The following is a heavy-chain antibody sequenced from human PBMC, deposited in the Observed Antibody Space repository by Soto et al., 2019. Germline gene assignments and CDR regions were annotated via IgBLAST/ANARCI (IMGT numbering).Heavy chain of an antibody. CDR2: ISYDGSNK. CDR1: GFTFSSYA. D-gene: IGHD1-26*01. Sequence: QVQLVESGGGVVQPGRSLRLSCAASGFTFSSYAMHWVRQAPGKGLEWVAVISYDGSNKYYADSVKGRFTISRDNSKNKLYLQMKSLRAEDTAVYYCARDWWELLLPFDYWGQGTLVPVSS. V-gene: IGHV3-30-3*01. J-gene: IGHJ4*02. CDR3: ARDWWELLLPFDY.